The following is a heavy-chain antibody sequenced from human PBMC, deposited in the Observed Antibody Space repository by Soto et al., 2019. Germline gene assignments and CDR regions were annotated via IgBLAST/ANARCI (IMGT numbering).Heavy chain of an antibody. CDR1: GGSISSDDYY. V-gene: IGHV4-30-4*01. J-gene: IGHJ4*02. D-gene: IGHD3-10*01. CDR2: IFYSGST. Sequence: PSETLSLTCTVSGGSISSDDYYWNWIRQPPGKGLEWIGYIFYSGSTYYSPSLKSRVTISLNTSKNHFSLRLSSVTAADTAVYYCARALGSGSYYFDYWGQGTLVTVSS. CDR3: ARALGSGSYYFDY.